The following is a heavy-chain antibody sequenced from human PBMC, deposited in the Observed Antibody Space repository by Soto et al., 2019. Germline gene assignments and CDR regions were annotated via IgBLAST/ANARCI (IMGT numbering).Heavy chain of an antibody. V-gene: IGHV3-23*01. D-gene: IGHD3-22*01. CDR2: ISGSGGST. CDR1: GFTFSSYA. Sequence: GGSLRLSCAASGFTFSSYAMSWVRQAPGKGLEWVSAISGSGGSTYYADSVKGRFTISRDNSKNTLDLQMNSLRAEDKAVSYCAKEGGYDSSGYYDYWGQGTLVTVSS. CDR3: AKEGGYDSSGYYDY. J-gene: IGHJ4*02.